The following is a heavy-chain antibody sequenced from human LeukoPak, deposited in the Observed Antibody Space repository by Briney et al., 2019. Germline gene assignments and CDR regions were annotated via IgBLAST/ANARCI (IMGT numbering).Heavy chain of an antibody. V-gene: IGHV4-39*07. Sequence: SETLSLTCTVSGGSISSSSYYWGWIRQPPGKGLEWIGSIYYSGSTYYNPSLKSRVTISVDTSKNQFSLKLSSVTAADTAVYYCARDEWGIAVHHFDYWGQGTLVTVSS. CDR2: IYYSGST. D-gene: IGHD6-19*01. CDR1: GGSISSSSYY. J-gene: IGHJ4*02. CDR3: ARDEWGIAVHHFDY.